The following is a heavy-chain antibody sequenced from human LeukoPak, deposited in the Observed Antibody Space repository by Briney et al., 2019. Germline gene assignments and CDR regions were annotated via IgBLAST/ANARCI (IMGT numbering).Heavy chain of an antibody. Sequence: SETLSLTCTVSGDSISSTSYYWDWIRQPPGKGREWIGSIYNSGTTYYNPSLKSRVTISVDTSKNQFSLKVSSVTAADTAVYYCASRVYGLGSFNYWGQGTLVTVSS. CDR3: ASRVYGLGSFNY. CDR2: IYNSGTT. V-gene: IGHV4-39*01. CDR1: GDSISSTSYY. J-gene: IGHJ4*01. D-gene: IGHD3-10*01.